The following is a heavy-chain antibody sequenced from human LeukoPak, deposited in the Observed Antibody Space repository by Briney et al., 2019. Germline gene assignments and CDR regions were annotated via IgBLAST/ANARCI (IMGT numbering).Heavy chain of an antibody. CDR1: GGTFSSYA. CDR3: ARSEYYGSGSSYFDY. Sequence: SVKVSCKASGGTFSSYAISWVRQAPGQGLEWMGRIIPIFGTANYAQKFQGRVTITTDESTSTAYMELSSLRSEDAAVYYCARSEYYGSGSSYFDYWGQGTLVTVSS. D-gene: IGHD3-10*01. V-gene: IGHV1-69*05. J-gene: IGHJ4*02. CDR2: IIPIFGTA.